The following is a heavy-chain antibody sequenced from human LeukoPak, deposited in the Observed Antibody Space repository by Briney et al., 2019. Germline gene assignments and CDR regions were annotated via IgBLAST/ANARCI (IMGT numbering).Heavy chain of an antibody. CDR2: ISANNGNT. V-gene: IGHV1-18*01. D-gene: IGHD3-10*01. J-gene: IGHJ4*02. CDR3: ARAGTAGRYYFDY. Sequence: GASVKVSCKASGYTFSSHGITWVRQAPGQGLEGLGWISANNGNTNYAQKLQGRVTVTTDTSTSIAYMELRSLRSDDTAVYYCARAGTAGRYYFDYWGQGTLVTVSS. CDR1: GYTFSSHG.